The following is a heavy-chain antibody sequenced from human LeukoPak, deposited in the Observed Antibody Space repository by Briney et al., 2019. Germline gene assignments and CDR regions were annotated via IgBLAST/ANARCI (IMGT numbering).Heavy chain of an antibody. Sequence: ASVKVSCKTSGYTFTIHHIQWVRQAPEQGLEWMRWINTNSGGTIYSQKFQGRITMTRDPSITTAYMELSSLRSDDTAVYYCARDYSTSSWDNWGQGTLVTVSS. J-gene: IGHJ4*02. CDR3: ARDYSTSSWDN. V-gene: IGHV1-2*02. D-gene: IGHD6-13*01. CDR1: GYTFTIHH. CDR2: INTNSGGT.